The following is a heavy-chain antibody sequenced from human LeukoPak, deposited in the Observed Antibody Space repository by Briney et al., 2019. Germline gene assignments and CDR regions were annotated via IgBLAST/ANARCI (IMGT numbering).Heavy chain of an antibody. J-gene: IGHJ5*02. CDR2: ISSSGSTI. CDR3: ARGAQKENYYGSGNWFDP. Sequence: GGSLRLSCAASGFTFSSYEMNWVRQAPGKGLEWVSYISSSGSTIYYADSVKGRFTISRDNAKNSLYLQMNSLRAEDTAVYYCARGAQKENYYGSGNWFDPWGQGTLVTVSS. V-gene: IGHV3-48*03. CDR1: GFTFSSYE. D-gene: IGHD3-10*01.